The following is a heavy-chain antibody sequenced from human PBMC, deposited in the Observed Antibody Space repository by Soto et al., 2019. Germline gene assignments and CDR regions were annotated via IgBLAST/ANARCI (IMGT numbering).Heavy chain of an antibody. D-gene: IGHD3-9*01. CDR3: AKALGLVSREYFQY. Sequence: DVQLLESGGGFVQPGGAPRLSCADSGLTFSNYTMTWGRQAPGTGPEWVSTIGDTASSTYYAGSVKGRFIISRDNSKNTMYLQMTSLRAEDTAVYFCAKALGLVSREYFQYWGQGTRVTVSS. V-gene: IGHV3-23*01. CDR1: GLTFSNYT. CDR2: IGDTASST. J-gene: IGHJ1*01.